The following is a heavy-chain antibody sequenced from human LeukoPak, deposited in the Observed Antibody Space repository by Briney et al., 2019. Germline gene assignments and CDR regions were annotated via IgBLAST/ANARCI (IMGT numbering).Heavy chain of an antibody. CDR1: GYTFTSYG. CDR2: ISAYNGNT. D-gene: IGHD1-1*01. CDR3: ARVNPGGQYYYYMDV. J-gene: IGHJ6*03. Sequence: ASVKVSCKASGYTFTSYGISWVRQAPGQGLEWMGWISAYNGNTNYAQKLQGRVTMTTDTSTSTAYMELRSLRSDDMAVYYCARVNPGGQYYYYMDVWGKGTTVTVSS. V-gene: IGHV1-18*03.